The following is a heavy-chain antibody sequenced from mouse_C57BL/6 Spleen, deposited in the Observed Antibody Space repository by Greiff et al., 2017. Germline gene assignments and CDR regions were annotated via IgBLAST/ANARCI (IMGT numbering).Heavy chain of an antibody. D-gene: IGHD1-1*01. CDR1: GFTFSSYA. V-gene: IGHV5-4*01. Sequence: EVNVVESGGGLVKPGGSLKLSCAASGFTFSSYAMSWVRQTPEKRLEWVATISDGGSYTYYPENVKGRFTISRDNAKNNLYLQMSHLKSEDTAMYYCARDSYGSSRYYFDYWGQGTTLTVSS. CDR3: ARDSYGSSRYYFDY. CDR2: ISDGGSYT. J-gene: IGHJ2*01.